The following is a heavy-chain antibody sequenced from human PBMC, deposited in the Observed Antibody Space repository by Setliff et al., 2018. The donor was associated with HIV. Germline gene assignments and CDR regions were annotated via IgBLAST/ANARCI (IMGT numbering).Heavy chain of an antibody. CDR2: LDTRGRA. D-gene: IGHD4-4*01. Sequence: PSETLSLTCTVSGGSISRYFWNWIRQPPGKGLEWIGYLDTRGRAIYNPSLESRVAIWMDTSKNQFSLRLTSVAAADTASYYCVRASPMTPGNHLHSTRPYSSYYMDVWGRGTTVTVSS. V-gene: IGHV4-4*08. J-gene: IGHJ6*03. CDR1: GGSISRYF. CDR3: VRASPMTPGNHLHSTRPYSSYYMDV.